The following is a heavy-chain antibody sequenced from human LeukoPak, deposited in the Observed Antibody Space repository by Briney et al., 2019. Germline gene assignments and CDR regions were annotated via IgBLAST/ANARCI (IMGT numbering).Heavy chain of an antibody. V-gene: IGHV1-46*01. Sequence: GASVKVSCKASGYTFTSYYMHWVRQAPGQGLEWMGIINPSGGSTSYAQKLQGRVTVTRDTSTSTVYIELSSLRSEDTAVYYCAREGTTVSYYYYGMDVWGQGTTVTVSS. J-gene: IGHJ6*02. CDR2: INPSGGST. CDR3: AREGTTVSYYYYGMDV. D-gene: IGHD4-11*01. CDR1: GYTFTSYY.